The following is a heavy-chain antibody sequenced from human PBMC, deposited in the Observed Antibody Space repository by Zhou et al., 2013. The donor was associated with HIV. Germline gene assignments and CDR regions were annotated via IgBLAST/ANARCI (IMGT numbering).Heavy chain of an antibody. J-gene: IGHJ3*01. V-gene: IGHV1-69*05. CDR2: IIPILGTP. Sequence: QVHLVQSGAEIKKPGSSVKVSCKASGGTFSNNAISWVRQAPGQGLEWMGGIIPILGTPNYAPNFQGRVTITTDKSTLTDYLELSSLRSEDTAVYYCAALDIPGRRSRGGALDVWGQGTLVTVSS. D-gene: IGHD5-12*01. CDR3: AALDIPGRRSRGGALDV. CDR1: GGTFSNNA.